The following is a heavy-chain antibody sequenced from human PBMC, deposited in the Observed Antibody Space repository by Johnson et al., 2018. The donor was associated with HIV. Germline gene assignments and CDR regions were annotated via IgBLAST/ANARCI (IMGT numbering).Heavy chain of an antibody. CDR2: IKQDGNEK. CDR1: GFSYSSYW. CDR3: ARGGDGSSVGAFDI. Sequence: VQLVESGGGLVQPGGSLRLSCAASGFSYSSYWMSWVRQAPGTGLQWVANIKQDGNEKYYVDSVKGRFTISRDNSKNTLYLQRSTLSAGDTAVCFCARGGDGSSVGAFDIWGQGTMVTVSS. D-gene: IGHD6-6*01. J-gene: IGHJ3*02. V-gene: IGHV3-7*04.